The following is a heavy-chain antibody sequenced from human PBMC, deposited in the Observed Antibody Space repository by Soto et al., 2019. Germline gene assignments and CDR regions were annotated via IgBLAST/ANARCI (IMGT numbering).Heavy chain of an antibody. CDR1: GGSISSGGYY. D-gene: IGHD1-26*01. CDR2: IYYTGST. J-gene: IGHJ4*02. V-gene: IGHV4-31*03. CDR3: ARTPLL. Sequence: SETLSLTCTVSGGSISSGGYYWNWIRQHPGKGLEWIGYIYYTGSTFYNPSLKSRVTMSVDTSKNQFSLKLSSVTAADTAVYYCARTPLLWGQGTLVTVSS.